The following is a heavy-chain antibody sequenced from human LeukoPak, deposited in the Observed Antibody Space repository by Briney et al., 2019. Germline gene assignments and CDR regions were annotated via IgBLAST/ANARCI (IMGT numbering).Heavy chain of an antibody. J-gene: IGHJ3*02. CDR3: ARQKCTSASCLTKNAFDI. V-gene: IGHV4-4*09. CDR2: IYTSGST. Sequence: SETLSLTCTVSGSISGYYWSWIRQPPGKGLEWIGYIYTSGSTSYNPSLESRVTISVDTSKNQFSLDLSSVTAADTAVYYCARQKCTSASCLTKNAFDIWSQGTMVAVSS. CDR1: GSISGYY. D-gene: IGHD2-2*01.